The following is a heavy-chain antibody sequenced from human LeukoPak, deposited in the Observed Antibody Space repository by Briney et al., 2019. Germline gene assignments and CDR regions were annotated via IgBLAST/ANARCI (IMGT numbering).Heavy chain of an antibody. V-gene: IGHV3-23*01. Sequence: GGSPRLSCAASGSTFSSYAMSWVRQAPGKGLEWVSAISGSGGSTYYADSVKGRFTISRDNSKNTLYLQMNSLRAEDTAVYYCAKSLLWFGETYVFDYWGQGTLVTVSS. CDR1: GSTFSSYA. CDR3: AKSLLWFGETYVFDY. CDR2: ISGSGGST. D-gene: IGHD3-10*01. J-gene: IGHJ4*02.